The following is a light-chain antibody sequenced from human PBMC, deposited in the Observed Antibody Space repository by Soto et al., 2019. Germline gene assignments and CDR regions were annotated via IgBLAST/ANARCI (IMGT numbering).Light chain of an antibody. CDR3: QQSNNRPIT. Sequence: DVQMTQSPSSLSASVGDRVTITCQASQDISNYLNWYQQKPGKAPKLLIYDASNLETGVPSRFSGGGSGTDFIFTINSLQPEDFATYYCQQSNNRPITSAQRARLEI. J-gene: IGKJ5*01. V-gene: IGKV1-33*01. CDR2: DAS. CDR1: QDISNY.